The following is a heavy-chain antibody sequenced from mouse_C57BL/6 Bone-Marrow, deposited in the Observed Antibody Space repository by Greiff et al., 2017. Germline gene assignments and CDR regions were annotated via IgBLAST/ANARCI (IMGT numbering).Heavy chain of an antibody. V-gene: IGHV14-4*01. CDR2: IDPENGDT. CDR3: TSIYYDYDYAMAF. J-gene: IGHJ4*01. CDR1: GFNIKDDY. D-gene: IGHD2-4*01. Sequence: VQLQQSGAELVRPGASVKLSCTASGFNIKDDYMHWVKQRPEQGLEWIGWIDPENGDTEYASKFQSKATITADTSSNTAYLQLSSLTSEDTAVYYCTSIYYDYDYAMAFWGRGNAATVSA.